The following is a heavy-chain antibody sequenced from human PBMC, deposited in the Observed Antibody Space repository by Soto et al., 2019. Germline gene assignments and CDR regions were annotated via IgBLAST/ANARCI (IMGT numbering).Heavy chain of an antibody. V-gene: IGHV1-46*03. CDR3: ARDGEVINFDY. Sequence: ASVKVPCKASGYTFTSYYMHWVRQAPGQGLEWMGIINPSGGSTSYAQKFQGRVTMTRDTSTSTVYMELSSLRSEDTAVYYCARDGEVINFDYWGQGTLVTVSS. CDR2: INPSGGST. J-gene: IGHJ4*02. D-gene: IGHD2-21*01. CDR1: GYTFTSYY.